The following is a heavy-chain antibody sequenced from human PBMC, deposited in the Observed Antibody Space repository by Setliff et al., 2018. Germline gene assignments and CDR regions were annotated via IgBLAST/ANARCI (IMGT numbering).Heavy chain of an antibody. CDR3: ARGGSTIASRPDLVYSDS. Sequence: SETLSLTCSVSGASINRDYWNWIRQPPGKGLEWIGYVYSTGTTTYNPLLKSRATMSVDTSRKNFSLRLTSVTAADTAVYYCARGGSTIASRPDLVYSDSWGRGTLVTVSS. V-gene: IGHV4-4*08. CDR1: GASINRDY. CDR2: VYSTGTT. J-gene: IGHJ4*02. D-gene: IGHD6-6*01.